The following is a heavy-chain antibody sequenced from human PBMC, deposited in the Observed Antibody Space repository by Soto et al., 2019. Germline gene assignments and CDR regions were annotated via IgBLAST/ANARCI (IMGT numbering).Heavy chain of an antibody. V-gene: IGHV1-69*13. J-gene: IGHJ3*02. CDR3: ARDRGSGWFRDAFDI. CDR2: IIPLFGTT. Sequence: ASVKVSCKASGDTFSSYGVSWVRQAPEQGLEWMGGIIPLFGTTNYAQMFQGRVTITADESTNTAYMELSSLRSEDTAVYYCARDRGSGWFRDAFDIWGQGTMVTVSS. D-gene: IGHD6-19*01. CDR1: GDTFSSYG.